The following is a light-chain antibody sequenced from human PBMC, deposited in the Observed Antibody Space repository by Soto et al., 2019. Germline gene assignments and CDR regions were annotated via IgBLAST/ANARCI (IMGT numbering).Light chain of an antibody. J-gene: IGLJ2*01. Sequence: QSVLTQPPSVSGAPGQRVTISCTGSSSNIGAGYDVHWYQQLPGTAPNLLLYGNSNRPSGVPDRFSGSKSGTSASLAITGLQAEDEADYYCQSYDSSLSGYVVFGGGTKVTVL. V-gene: IGLV1-40*01. CDR2: GNS. CDR3: QSYDSSLSGYVV. CDR1: SSNIGAGYD.